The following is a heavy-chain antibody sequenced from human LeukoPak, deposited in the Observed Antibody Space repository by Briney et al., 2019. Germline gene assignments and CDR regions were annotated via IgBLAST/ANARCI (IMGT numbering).Heavy chain of an antibody. D-gene: IGHD2-21*01. V-gene: IGHV4-39*07. CDR2: IFYSGRT. CDR1: GDSINTGSHY. Sequence: SETLSLTCSVSGDSINTGSHYWGWIRQAPGKGLEWIGSIFYSGRTFYTPSPKSRVTLSLDTSKDQFSLRLTSVTAADTAVYYCARQVAVVEPTDPNWFDSWGQGTLVTVSS. J-gene: IGHJ5*01. CDR3: ARQVAVVEPTDPNWFDS.